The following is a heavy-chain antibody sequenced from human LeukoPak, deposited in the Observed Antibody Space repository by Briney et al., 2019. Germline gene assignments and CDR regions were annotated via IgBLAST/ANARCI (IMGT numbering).Heavy chain of an antibody. CDR1: GFTFSTYS. CDR2: ISYDGSNK. Sequence: GGSLRLSCAASGFTFSTYSMSWVRQAPGKGPEWVAVISYDGSNKYYADSVKGRFTIPRDNSKNTLYLQMNSLRAEDTAVYYCARDRIQLLLDYWGQGTLVTVSS. D-gene: IGHD5-18*01. V-gene: IGHV3-30*04. J-gene: IGHJ4*02. CDR3: ARDRIQLLLDY.